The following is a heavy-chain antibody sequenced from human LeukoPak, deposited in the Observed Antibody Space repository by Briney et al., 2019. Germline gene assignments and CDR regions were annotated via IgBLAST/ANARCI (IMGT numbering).Heavy chain of an antibody. J-gene: IGHJ3*02. V-gene: IGHV4-61*02. D-gene: IGHD6-19*01. Sequence: SETLSLTCTVSGGSISSGSYYWSWIRQPAGKGLEWIGRIHTSGSTNYNPSLKSRVTISVDTSKNQFSLKLSSVTAADTAVYYCARISTGYSGGWYQGVAAAFDIWGQGTMVTVSS. CDR2: IHTSGST. CDR1: GGSISSGSYY. CDR3: ARISTGYSGGWYQGVAAAFDI.